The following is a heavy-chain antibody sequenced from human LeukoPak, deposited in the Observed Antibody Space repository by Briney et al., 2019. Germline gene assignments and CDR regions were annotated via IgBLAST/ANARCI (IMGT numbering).Heavy chain of an antibody. CDR2: IYYSGST. J-gene: IGHJ4*02. CDR3: ARGYYDFWSGYYTGISFPYFDY. CDR1: GGSISSSSYY. D-gene: IGHD3-3*01. Sequence: PSETLSLTCTVSGGSISSSSYYWGWIRQPPGKGLEWIGSIYYSGSTYYNPSLKSRVTISVDTSKNQFSLKLSSVTAADTAVYYCARGYYDFWSGYYTGISFPYFDYWGQGTLVTVSS. V-gene: IGHV4-39*07.